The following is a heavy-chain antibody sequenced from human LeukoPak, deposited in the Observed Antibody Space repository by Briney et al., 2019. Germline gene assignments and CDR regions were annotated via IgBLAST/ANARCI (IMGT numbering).Heavy chain of an antibody. D-gene: IGHD1-26*01. CDR2: ISSSSNIM. CDR1: GFTFSSYG. J-gene: IGHJ4*02. V-gene: IGHV3-48*01. Sequence: GGSLRLSCAASGFTFSSYGMNWVRQAPGKGLEWVSYISSSSNIMNYADSVKGRFTISRDNSKNTLYLQMNSLRAEDTAVYYCARGPYSGKPIGYWGQGTLVTVSS. CDR3: ARGPYSGKPIGY.